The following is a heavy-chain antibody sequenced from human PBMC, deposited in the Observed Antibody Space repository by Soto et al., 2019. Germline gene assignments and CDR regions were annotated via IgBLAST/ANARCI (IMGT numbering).Heavy chain of an antibody. CDR3: AKGSRYYDILTGYSARYGMDV. J-gene: IGHJ6*02. CDR1: GFTFDDYT. CDR2: ISWDGGST. D-gene: IGHD3-9*01. V-gene: IGHV3-43*01. Sequence: PGGSLRLSCAASGFTFDDYTMHWVRQAPGKGLEWVSLISWDGGSTYYADSVKGRFTISRDNSKNSLYLQMNSLRTEDTALYYCAKGSRYYDILTGYSARYGMDVWGQGTTVTVSS.